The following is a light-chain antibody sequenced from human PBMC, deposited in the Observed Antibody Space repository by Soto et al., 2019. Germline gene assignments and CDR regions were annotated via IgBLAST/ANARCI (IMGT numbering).Light chain of an antibody. V-gene: IGLV2-23*02. CDR3: CLFAGINIWV. Sequence: QSALTQPASVSGSPGQSITISCNGTSSDVGNYNFVSWYQQHPGKTPKLLIFEVSQRPSGVSNRFSGAKSGNTASLTISGLQSEDQADYYCCLFAGINIWVFGGGTKLTVL. CDR2: EVS. CDR1: SSDVGNYNF. J-gene: IGLJ3*02.